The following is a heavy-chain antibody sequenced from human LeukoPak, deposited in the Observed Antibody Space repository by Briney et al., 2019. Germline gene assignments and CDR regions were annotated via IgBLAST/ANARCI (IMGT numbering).Heavy chain of an antibody. CDR1: GFTFSSYS. J-gene: IGHJ4*02. Sequence: GGSLRLSCVASGFTFSSYSMNWVRQAPGKGLEWVSSISSSSSYIYYADSVKGRFTISRDNAKNSLYLQMNSLRAEDTAVYYCARGPHTAYIVVVVAAESFDYWGQGTLVTVSS. CDR3: ARGPHTAYIVVVVAAESFDY. CDR2: ISSSSSYI. D-gene: IGHD2-15*01. V-gene: IGHV3-21*01.